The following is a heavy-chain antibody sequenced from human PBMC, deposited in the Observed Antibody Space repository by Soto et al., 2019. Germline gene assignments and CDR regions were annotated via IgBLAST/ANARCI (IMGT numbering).Heavy chain of an antibody. CDR1: GGSITSGGYS. Sequence: PSETLSLTCTVSGGSITSGGYSWSWIRQHPGKGLEWIGYIYYSGSTYYNPSLKSRVTISVDTSKNQFSLKLSSVTAADTAVYYCARERGGVWFGEFFDYWGQGTLVPVSS. V-gene: IGHV4-31*03. J-gene: IGHJ4*02. D-gene: IGHD3-10*01. CDR3: ARERGGVWFGEFFDY. CDR2: IYYSGST.